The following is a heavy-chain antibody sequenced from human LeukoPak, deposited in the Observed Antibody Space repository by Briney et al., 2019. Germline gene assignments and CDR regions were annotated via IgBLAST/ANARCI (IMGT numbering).Heavy chain of an antibody. V-gene: IGHV4-39*07. J-gene: IGHJ6*02. CDR1: GGSISSSSYY. Sequence: SETLSLTCTVSGGSISSSSYYWGWIRQPPGKGLEWIGSIYYSGSTYYNPSLKSRVTISVDTSKNQFSLKLSSATAADTAVYYCAKEDRYYYGMDVWGQGTTVTVSS. CDR3: AKEDRYYYGMDV. CDR2: IYYSGST.